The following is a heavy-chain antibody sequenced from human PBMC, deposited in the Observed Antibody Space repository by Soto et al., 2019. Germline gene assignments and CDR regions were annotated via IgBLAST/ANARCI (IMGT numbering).Heavy chain of an antibody. CDR2: INHSGST. V-gene: IGHV4-34*01. J-gene: IGHJ4*02. CDR3: AREGYSNFPPFFDY. Sequence: SETLSLTCAVYGGSFSGYYWSWIRQPPGKGLEWIGEINHSGSTNYNPSLKSRVTISVDMSKNQFSLKLSSVTAADTAVYYCAREGYSNFPPFFDYWGQGTLVTVSS. D-gene: IGHD4-4*01. CDR1: GGSFSGYY.